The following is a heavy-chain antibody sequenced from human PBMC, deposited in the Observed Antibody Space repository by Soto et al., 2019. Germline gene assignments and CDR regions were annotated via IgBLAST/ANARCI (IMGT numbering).Heavy chain of an antibody. CDR2: MYFGGSF. CDR3: ARSYYDTTGFAVDP. J-gene: IGHJ5*02. CDR1: GASVSKGY. V-gene: IGHV4-59*02. Sequence: PSETLSLTCTVSGASVSKGYWSWIRQPPGKGLEWIGFMYFGGSFNYNPSLTGRVTISVETSKNQFSMKVTSVTAADTAVYYCARSYYDTTGFAVDPWGQGTLVTVS. D-gene: IGHD3-22*01.